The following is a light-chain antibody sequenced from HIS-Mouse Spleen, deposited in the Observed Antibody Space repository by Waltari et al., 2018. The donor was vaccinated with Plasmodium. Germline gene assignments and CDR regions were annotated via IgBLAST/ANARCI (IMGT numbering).Light chain of an antibody. Sequence: SYELTQPPSVSVSPGQTARITCPGAALPTKYAYWYQQKSGPAPGLVIDEDSKRPAGIPERFCGSSSGTMATVTISGAQVEDEADYYCYSTDSSGNHRVFGGGTKLTVL. CDR3: YSTDSSGNHRV. CDR1: ALPTKY. V-gene: IGLV3-10*01. CDR2: EDS. J-gene: IGLJ3*02.